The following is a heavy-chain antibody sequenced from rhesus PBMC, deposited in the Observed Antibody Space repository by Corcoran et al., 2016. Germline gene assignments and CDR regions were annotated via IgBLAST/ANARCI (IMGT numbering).Heavy chain of an antibody. J-gene: IGHJ4*01. V-gene: IGHV1-111*02. CDR2: VDPEDGEA. CDR1: GYPFTAHY. CDR3: ATGGVGY. Sequence: EVQLVQSGAEVKTPGASVKLSCQASGYPFTAHYLHWVRQARGKGLGWMGRVDPEDGEAIQAQKFQDRVTITADTSTDTAYMELSSLRSEDTAVYYCATGGVGYWGQGVLVTVSS. D-gene: IGHD3-34*01.